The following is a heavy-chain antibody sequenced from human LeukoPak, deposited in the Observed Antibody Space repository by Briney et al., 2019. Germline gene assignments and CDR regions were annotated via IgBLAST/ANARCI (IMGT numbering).Heavy chain of an antibody. CDR1: GGSISSYY. CDR2: IYTSEST. CDR3: ARDRDCSSTSCYKGDWFDP. J-gene: IGHJ5*02. Sequence: SETLSLTCTVSGGSISSYYWSWIRQPAGKKLEWIGRIYTSESTNYNPSLKSRVTMSVDTCKIQFSLKLSSVTAADTAVYYCARDRDCSSTSCYKGDWFDPWGQGTLVTVSS. D-gene: IGHD2-2*02. V-gene: IGHV4-4*07.